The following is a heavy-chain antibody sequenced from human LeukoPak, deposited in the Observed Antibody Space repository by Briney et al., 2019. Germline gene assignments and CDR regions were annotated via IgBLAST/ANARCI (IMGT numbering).Heavy chain of an antibody. D-gene: IGHD6-19*01. V-gene: IGHV3-7*04. CDR3: ARDPYSRGFAAFDV. Sequence: GGSLRLSCTASGFTFNTYWMTWVRQAPGKGLEWVANIREDGSEKVYVDSLKGRFTISRDNAKNALFLQMNSLRVEDTAVYYCARDPYSRGFAAFDVWGQGTMVTVSP. CDR1: GFTFNTYW. J-gene: IGHJ3*01. CDR2: IREDGSEK.